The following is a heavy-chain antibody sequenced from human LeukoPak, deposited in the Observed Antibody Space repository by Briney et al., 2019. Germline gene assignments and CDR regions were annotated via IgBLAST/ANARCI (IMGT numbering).Heavy chain of an antibody. CDR2: IYPGDSDT. CDR3: ARRNSGSGYSSSLDY. V-gene: IGHV5-51*01. J-gene: IGHJ4*02. D-gene: IGHD6-13*01. CDR1: GYKFTTYW. Sequence: GESLKISCKGSGYKFTTYWIGWVRQMPGKGLEWMGIIYPGDSDTRYSPSFQGQVTISADKSISTAYLQWSSLKASDTVMYYCARRNSGSGYSSSLDYWGQGTLVTVSS.